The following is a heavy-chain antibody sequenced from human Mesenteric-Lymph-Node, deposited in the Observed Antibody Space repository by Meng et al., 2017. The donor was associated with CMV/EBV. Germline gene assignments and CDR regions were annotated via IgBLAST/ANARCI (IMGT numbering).Heavy chain of an antibody. CDR2: IKQDGTEK. J-gene: IGHJ4*02. D-gene: IGHD3-3*01. CDR1: GFTVSSNY. CDR3: ARQDFWSGYDLDY. V-gene: IGHV3-7*01. Sequence: GESLKISCAASGFTVSSNYMSLVRQAPGKGLEWVANIKQDGTEKYYVDSVKGRFTVSRDNAKNSLYLQMNSLRAEDTAVYYCARQDFWSGYDLDYWGQGTLVTVSS.